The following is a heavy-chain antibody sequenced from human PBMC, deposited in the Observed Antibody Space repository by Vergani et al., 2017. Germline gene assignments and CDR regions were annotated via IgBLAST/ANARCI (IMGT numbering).Heavy chain of an antibody. V-gene: IGHV3-30-3*01. CDR2: ISYDGSNK. D-gene: IGHD3-10*01. CDR1: GFTFSSYA. J-gene: IGHJ6*02. Sequence: VQLVESGGGVVQPGRSLRLSCAASGFTFSSYAMHWVRQAPGKGLEWVAVISYDGSNKYYADSVKGRFTISRDNSKNTLYLQMNSLRAEDTAVYYCAREGGSGSYRDYYYYGMDVWGQGTTVTVSS. CDR3: AREGGSGSYRDYYYYGMDV.